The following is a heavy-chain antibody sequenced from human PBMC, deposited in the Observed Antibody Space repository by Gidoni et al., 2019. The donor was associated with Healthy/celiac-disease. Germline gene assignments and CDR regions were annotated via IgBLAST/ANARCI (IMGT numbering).Heavy chain of an antibody. J-gene: IGHJ3*02. V-gene: IGHV4-59*08. Sequence: QVQLQESGPGLVKPSETLSLTCTVSGGSISSSYWSWIRQPPGKGLEWLGYIYYSGSTNYNPSLKSRVTISVDTSKNQFSLKLSSVTAADTAVYYCARRPPDSSSWYTPGAFDIWGQGTMVTVSS. CDR1: GGSISSSY. CDR2: IYYSGST. CDR3: ARRPPDSSSWYTPGAFDI. D-gene: IGHD6-13*01.